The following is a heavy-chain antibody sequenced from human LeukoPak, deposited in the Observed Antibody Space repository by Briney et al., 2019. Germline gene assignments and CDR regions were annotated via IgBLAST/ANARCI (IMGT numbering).Heavy chain of an antibody. Sequence: SQTLSHTCTVSGGSISSGSYYWSWIRQPAGKGLEWIGRIYTSGSTNYNPSLKSRVTISVDTSKNQFSLKLSSVTAADTAVYYCASSYSSGWYLSWGQGTLVTVSS. J-gene: IGHJ5*02. CDR2: IYTSGST. CDR1: GGSISSGSYY. D-gene: IGHD6-19*01. V-gene: IGHV4-61*02. CDR3: ASSYSSGWYLS.